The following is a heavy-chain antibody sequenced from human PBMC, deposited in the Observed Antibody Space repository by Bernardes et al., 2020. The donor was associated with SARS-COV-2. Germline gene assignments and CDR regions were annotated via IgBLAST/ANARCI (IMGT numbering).Heavy chain of an antibody. CDR2: VSYRGKT. V-gene: IGHV4-39*01. Sequence: SETLSLNCIVSGDSISNRTYYWDWIRQPPGQGLEWIGSVSYRGKTYYNPSLKSRVTISVDTSKNQFSLKLSSLTAADTPTYYCTRRVTLVRGVPQTRLYNYFDPWGQGTLVTVSS. J-gene: IGHJ5*02. CDR3: TRRVTLVRGVPQTRLYNYFDP. D-gene: IGHD3-10*01. CDR1: GDSISNRTYY.